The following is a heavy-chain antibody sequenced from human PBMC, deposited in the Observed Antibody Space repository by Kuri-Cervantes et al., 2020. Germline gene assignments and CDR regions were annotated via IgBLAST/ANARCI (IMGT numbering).Heavy chain of an antibody. CDR3: AKCVTRGYYYYGMDV. CDR1: GGSISSGSYY. V-gene: IGHV4-61*02. CDR2: IYTSGST. D-gene: IGHD1-1*01. Sequence: LRLSCTVSGGSISSGSYYWSWIRQPAGKGLEWIGRIYTSGSTNYNPFLKSRVTISVDTSKNQFSLKLSSVTAADTAVYYCAKCVTRGYYYYGMDVWGQGTTVTVSS. J-gene: IGHJ6*02.